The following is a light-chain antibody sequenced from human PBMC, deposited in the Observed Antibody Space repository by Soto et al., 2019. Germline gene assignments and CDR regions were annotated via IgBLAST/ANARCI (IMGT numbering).Light chain of an antibody. J-gene: IGKJ4*01. Sequence: EIVLTQSPGTLSVSPGERATLSCRASESVSDNYLAWYQQRSGQAPRLVIYGASSRASAVPDRFSGSGSGADVTLTISRLETEDFAVYYCQQYGSSPLTFGEGTKVEIK. CDR1: ESVSDNY. V-gene: IGKV3-20*01. CDR2: GAS. CDR3: QQYGSSPLT.